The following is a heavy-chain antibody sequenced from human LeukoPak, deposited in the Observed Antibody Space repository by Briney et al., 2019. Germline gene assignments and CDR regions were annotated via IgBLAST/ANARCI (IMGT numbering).Heavy chain of an antibody. D-gene: IGHD1-14*01. CDR2: IYTCGST. Sequence: SETLSLTCTLSGGSLRNYYGRGIPAPPGKALEWIGYIYTCGSTNYIPSLKSQDTMSVVTSNDQFSLKLSAVPAADTAVDCCARRRMVLRYYYMDVWGKGTTVTVSS. V-gene: IGHV4-4*09. CDR1: GGSLRNYY. CDR3: ARRRMVLRYYYMDV. J-gene: IGHJ6*03.